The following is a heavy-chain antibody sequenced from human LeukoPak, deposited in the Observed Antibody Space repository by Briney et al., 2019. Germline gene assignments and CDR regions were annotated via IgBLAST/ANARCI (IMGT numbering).Heavy chain of an antibody. CDR2: ISGSGGGT. CDR1: GFTFSSYA. D-gene: IGHD4-11*01. Sequence: GGSLRLSCAASGFTFSSYAMSWVRQAPEKGLEWVSTISGSGGGTYYADSVKGRFTISRDDSKNTLYLQMKSLRAEDTAVYYCAKHLYTYYYYGLDVWGQGTTVTVSS. CDR3: AKHLYTYYYYGLDV. J-gene: IGHJ6*02. V-gene: IGHV3-23*01.